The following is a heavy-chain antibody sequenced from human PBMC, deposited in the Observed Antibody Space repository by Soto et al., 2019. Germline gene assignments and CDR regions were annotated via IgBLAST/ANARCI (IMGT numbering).Heavy chain of an antibody. CDR3: ARAQVSPFWSEAHYYMDV. CDR1: EFTFSSYA. D-gene: IGHD3-3*01. Sequence: GGSLRLSCAASEFTFSSYAMSWVRQAPGKGLDWVSAISGGGGSTYYADSVKGRFTISRDNSKNTLYLQMNSLRAEDTAVYYCARAQVSPFWSEAHYYMDVWGKGTTVTVFS. CDR2: ISGGGGST. V-gene: IGHV3-23*01. J-gene: IGHJ6*03.